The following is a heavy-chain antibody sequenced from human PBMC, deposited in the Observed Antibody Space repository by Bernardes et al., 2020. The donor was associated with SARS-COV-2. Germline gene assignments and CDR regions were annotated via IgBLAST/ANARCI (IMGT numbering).Heavy chain of an antibody. CDR1: GFTFDDFA. D-gene: IGHD5-18*01. J-gene: IGHJ4*02. CDR2: ISWNGGST. CDR3: ARALDTAIGDN. Sequence: GGSLRLSCAASGFTFDDFAMHWVRHSPGKGLEWVSGISWNGGSTGYADSVKGRFTISRDNAKNSLYLQMNSLIAEDTALYYCARALDTAIGDNWGQGTLVTVSS. V-gene: IGHV3-20*04.